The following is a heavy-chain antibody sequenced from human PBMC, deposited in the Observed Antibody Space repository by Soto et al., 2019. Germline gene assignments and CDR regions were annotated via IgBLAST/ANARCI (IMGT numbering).Heavy chain of an antibody. D-gene: IGHD1-1*01. Sequence: QVQLQESGPGLVKPSQTLSLTCTVSGVSISSGGYYWSWIRQHPGKGLEWIGSIYYTGSTYYNPSLKSRVTMSLDTSKNQFSLKLSSVTVADTAVYYCARGSQLERDAFDIWGQGTMVTVSS. J-gene: IGHJ3*02. CDR2: IYYTGST. V-gene: IGHV4-31*03. CDR1: GVSISSGGYY. CDR3: ARGSQLERDAFDI.